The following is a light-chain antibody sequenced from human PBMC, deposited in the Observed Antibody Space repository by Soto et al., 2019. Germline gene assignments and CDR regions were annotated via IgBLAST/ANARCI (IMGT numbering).Light chain of an antibody. Sequence: DIQMTQSPSSVSASVGDRVTITCRASQSISNWLAWYQHKPGTVPKLLIYAASSLQSGVPSRFSGSGVGTEFTLTISSLQPEDFGTYYCQQGDSFPITFGQGTGLEIK. CDR1: QSISNW. J-gene: IGKJ5*01. CDR2: AAS. V-gene: IGKV1-12*01. CDR3: QQGDSFPIT.